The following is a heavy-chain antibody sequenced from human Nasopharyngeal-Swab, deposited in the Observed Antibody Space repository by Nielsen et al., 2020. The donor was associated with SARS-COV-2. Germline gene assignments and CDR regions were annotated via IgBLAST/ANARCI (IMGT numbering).Heavy chain of an antibody. Sequence: SVKVSCKASGYTFTSYYMHWVRQAPGQGLEWMGIINPSGGSTSYAQKFQGRITMTRDTSTSTVYMELSSLRSEDTAVYYCARDWASEGSSLGYWGQGTLVTVSS. J-gene: IGHJ4*02. D-gene: IGHD3-10*01. CDR3: ARDWASEGSSLGY. V-gene: IGHV1-46*01. CDR1: GYTFTSYY. CDR2: INPSGGST.